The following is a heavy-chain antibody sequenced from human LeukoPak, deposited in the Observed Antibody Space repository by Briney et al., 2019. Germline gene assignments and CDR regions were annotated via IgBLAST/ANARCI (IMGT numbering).Heavy chain of an antibody. CDR2: INPSAGST. V-gene: IGHV1-46*01. CDR3: ARGIAVAGRRFDY. D-gene: IGHD6-19*01. CDR1: GYTFTSYY. Sequence: ASVKVSCKASGYTFTSYYMHWVRQAPGQGREGMGIINPSAGSTIFPQKFQGRVTMTRDTSTSTVYMALSSLTSEDTAVYYCARGIAVAGRRFDYWGQGTLVTVSS. J-gene: IGHJ4*02.